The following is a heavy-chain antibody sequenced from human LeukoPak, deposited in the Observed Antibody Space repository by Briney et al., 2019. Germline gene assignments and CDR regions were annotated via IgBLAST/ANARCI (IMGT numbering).Heavy chain of an antibody. CDR2: FSSDGRST. CDR3: AKSYYYHSGSFDY. J-gene: IGHJ4*02. Sequence: GGSLRLSCAASGFTFSTFNMHWVRQAPGKGLEWVAVFSSDGRSTFYAENVQGRFTLSRDNSKSTLSLQMNSLRAEDTAVYYCAKSYYYHSGSFDYWGQGTLVTVSS. V-gene: IGHV3-30*18. D-gene: IGHD3-10*01. CDR1: GFTFSTFN.